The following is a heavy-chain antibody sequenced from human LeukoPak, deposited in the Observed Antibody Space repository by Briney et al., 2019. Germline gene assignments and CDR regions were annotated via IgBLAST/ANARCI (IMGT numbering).Heavy chain of an antibody. CDR3: TSWGDTTAEYFQR. CDR2: INPDGRDT. Sequence: PGGSLRLSCAASGFTFNNYVMNWVRKAPGKGLEWVAHINPDGRDTYYVDSVKGRFTISRDNAQNSMYLQMNSLRVEDTAVYYCTSWGDTTAEYFQRWGQGTLVTVSS. CDR1: GFTFNNYV. V-gene: IGHV3-7*01. D-gene: IGHD2-21*02. J-gene: IGHJ1*01.